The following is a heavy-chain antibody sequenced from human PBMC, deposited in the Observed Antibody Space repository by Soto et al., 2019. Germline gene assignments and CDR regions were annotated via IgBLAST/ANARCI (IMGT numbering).Heavy chain of an antibody. Sequence: QVQLQESGPGLLKPSETLSLTCAVSGGSISSYYWSWIRQPPGKGLEWIGYIYYSGKTNYNPSLKSRVTISVATSKNHFSLKLTSVTAADTALYYCARQGGHCSGGRCYGHYYYYLDVWGKGTTVTVSS. J-gene: IGHJ6*03. CDR2: IYYSGKT. CDR1: GGSISSYY. CDR3: ARQGGHCSGGRCYGHYYYYLDV. D-gene: IGHD2-15*01. V-gene: IGHV4-59*08.